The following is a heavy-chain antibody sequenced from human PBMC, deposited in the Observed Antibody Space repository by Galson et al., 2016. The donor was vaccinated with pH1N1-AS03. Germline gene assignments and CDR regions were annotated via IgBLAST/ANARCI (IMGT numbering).Heavy chain of an antibody. Sequence: SLRLSCAASEFTFSRYPMAWVRQTPGKGLQWVATIKEDGSETNHVESVKGRFTISRDNDKRSTYLEMNNLTVEDTAVYYCVRDGVFRSVMDVWGQGTTVTASS. CDR2: IKEDGSET. CDR1: EFTFSRYP. V-gene: IGHV3-7*03. CDR3: VRDGVFRSVMDV. D-gene: IGHD1-14*01. J-gene: IGHJ6*02.